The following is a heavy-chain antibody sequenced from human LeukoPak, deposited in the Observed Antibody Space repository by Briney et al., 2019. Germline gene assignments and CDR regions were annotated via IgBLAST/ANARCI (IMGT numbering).Heavy chain of an antibody. Sequence: SGPALVKPTQTLTLTCTFSGFSLSTSGMCVSWIRQPPGKALEWLAVTDWDDDKYYSTSLKTRLTISKDTSKNQVVLTMTNMDPVDTATYYCARMVYHDILTGYLFDYWGQGTLVTVSS. D-gene: IGHD3-9*01. V-gene: IGHV2-70*01. J-gene: IGHJ4*02. CDR3: ARMVYHDILTGYLFDY. CDR1: GFSLSTSGMC. CDR2: TDWDDDK.